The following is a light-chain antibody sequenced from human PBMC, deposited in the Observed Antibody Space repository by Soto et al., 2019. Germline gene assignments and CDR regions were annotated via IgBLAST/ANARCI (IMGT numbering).Light chain of an antibody. CDR2: KAF. V-gene: IGKV1-5*03. J-gene: IGKJ1*01. Sequence: DIQMTQSPSTLSASVGDRITITCRASQYISSWLAWYQQKPGKAPKLLIYKAFSLESGVPSRFSGSGSGTESTLTISRQQPDDFAPDDCQQYNSQRTFGQGTKVVIK. CDR3: QQYNSQRT. CDR1: QYISSW.